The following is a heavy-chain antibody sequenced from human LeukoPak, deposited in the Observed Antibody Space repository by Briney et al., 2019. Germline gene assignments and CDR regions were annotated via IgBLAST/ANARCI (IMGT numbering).Heavy chain of an antibody. CDR1: GGSISSHY. CDR2: IYYSGST. V-gene: IGHV4-59*11. J-gene: IGHJ4*02. CDR3: ARVLYSSSWYPDYYFDY. Sequence: SETLSLTCTVSGGSISSHYWSWIRQPPGKGLEWIGYIYYSGSTNYNPSLKSRVTISVDTSKNQFSLKLSSVTAADKAVYYCARVLYSSSWYPDYYFDYWGQGTLVTVSS. D-gene: IGHD6-13*01.